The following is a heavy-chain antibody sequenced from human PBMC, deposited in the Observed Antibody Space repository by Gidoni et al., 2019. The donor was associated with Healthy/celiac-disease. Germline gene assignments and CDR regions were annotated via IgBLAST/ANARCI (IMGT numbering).Heavy chain of an antibody. CDR3: ARRTNWFDP. Sequence: QLQLQESGPGLVKPSETLALTCSVPGDSIGSSSYYWGWIRQPPGKGLEWIGSISYSGRTYDNPALKRRVTISVDTSKTQFSLKLSPVTAAATAVYYCARRTNWFDPWGQGTLVTVSS. V-gene: IGHV4-39*01. CDR1: GDSIGSSSYY. J-gene: IGHJ5*02. CDR2: ISYSGRT.